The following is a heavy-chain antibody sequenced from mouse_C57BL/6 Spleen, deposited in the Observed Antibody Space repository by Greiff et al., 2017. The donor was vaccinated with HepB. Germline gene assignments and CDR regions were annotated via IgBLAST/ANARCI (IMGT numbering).Heavy chain of an antibody. CDR1: GFTFSDYY. V-gene: IGHV5-12*01. Sequence: EVQLVESGGGLVQPGGSLKLSCAASGFTFSDYYMYWVRQTPEKRLEWVAYISNGGGSTYYPDTVKGRFTISRDNAKNTLYLQMSRLKSEDTAMYYCARRRIDYAMDYWGQGTSVTVSS. CDR3: ARRRIDYAMDY. J-gene: IGHJ4*01. CDR2: ISNGGGST.